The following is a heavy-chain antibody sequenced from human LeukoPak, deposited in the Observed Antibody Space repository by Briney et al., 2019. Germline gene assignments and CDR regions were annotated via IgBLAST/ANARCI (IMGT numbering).Heavy chain of an antibody. V-gene: IGHV1-18*01. CDR1: GYTFTSYG. Sequence: ASVKVSCKASGYTFTSYGISWVQQAPGQGLEWMGWISAYNCNTNYAQKLQGRATMTTDTSTSTAYMELRSLRSDDTAVYYCATFSYYDFWSGSPHYYYYYYGMDVWGQGTTVTVSS. CDR2: ISAYNCNT. D-gene: IGHD3-3*01. CDR3: ATFSYYDFWSGSPHYYYYYYGMDV. J-gene: IGHJ6*02.